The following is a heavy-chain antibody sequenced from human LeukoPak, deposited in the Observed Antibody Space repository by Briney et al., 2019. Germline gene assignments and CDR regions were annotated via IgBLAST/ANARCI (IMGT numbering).Heavy chain of an antibody. CDR2: VYYSGST. CDR3: ARAFRARYFDL. V-gene: IGHV4-39*01. J-gene: IGHJ2*01. CDR1: GGSISSSSYY. Sequence: SETLSLTCTVSGGSISSSSYYWGWIRQPPGKGLEWIGNVYYSGSTYQNPSLKSRVTISVDTSKNQFSLKLSSVTAADTAVYYCARAFRARYFDLWGRGTLVTVSS. D-gene: IGHD2/OR15-2a*01.